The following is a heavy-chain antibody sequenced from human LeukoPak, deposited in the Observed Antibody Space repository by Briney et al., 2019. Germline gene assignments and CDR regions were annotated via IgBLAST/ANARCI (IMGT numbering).Heavy chain of an antibody. D-gene: IGHD3-3*01. Sequence: GGSLRLSCAASGFTVSGKYMGWVRQAPGKGLDFVSVIYSGGSTYYPESVMGRFTTSRDNSKNTLYLQMNSLRAEDTAVYYCARALLWSGYYPFDPWGQGTLVTVSS. CDR3: ARALLWSGYYPFDP. V-gene: IGHV3-53*01. CDR2: IYSGGST. J-gene: IGHJ5*02. CDR1: GFTVSGKY.